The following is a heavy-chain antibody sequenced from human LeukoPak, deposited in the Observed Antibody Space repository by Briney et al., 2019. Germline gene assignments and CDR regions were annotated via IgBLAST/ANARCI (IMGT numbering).Heavy chain of an antibody. CDR2: INHIGST. V-gene: IGHV4-34*01. CDR3: ARGAVYSSSWPYYYYYYYMDV. J-gene: IGHJ6*03. Sequence: SETLSLTCAVYGGSFSGYYWTWIRQPPGKGLEWIGEINHIGSTNYNPSLKSRVTISVDTSRNRFSLKLSSVTAADTAVYYCARGAVYSSSWPYYYYYYYMDVWGKGTTVTVSS. CDR1: GGSFSGYY. D-gene: IGHD6-13*01.